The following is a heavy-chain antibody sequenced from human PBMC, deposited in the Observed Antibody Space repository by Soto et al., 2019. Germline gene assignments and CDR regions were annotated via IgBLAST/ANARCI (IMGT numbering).Heavy chain of an antibody. Sequence: SQTLSLTCAISGDSVSSNSAAWNWIRQSPSRGLEWLGRTYYRSKWYNDYAVSVKSRITINPDTSKNQFSLQLNSVTPEDTAVYYCANKQIAADGANWFDTWGQGTLVTVSS. CDR1: GDSVSSNSAA. V-gene: IGHV6-1*01. D-gene: IGHD6-13*01. CDR3: ANKQIAADGANWFDT. J-gene: IGHJ5*02. CDR2: TYYRSKWYN.